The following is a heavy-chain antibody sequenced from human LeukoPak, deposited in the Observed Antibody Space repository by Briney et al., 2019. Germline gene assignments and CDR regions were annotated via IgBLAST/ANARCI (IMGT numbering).Heavy chain of an antibody. CDR2: IKQDGSEK. CDR1: GFTFSSYW. Sequence: GGSLRLSCAASGFTFSSYWMSWVRQAPGKGLGWVANIKQDGSEKYYVDSVKGRFTISRDNAKNSLYLQMNSLRAEDTAVYYCARSDSVPAANPLGYWGQGTLVTVSS. V-gene: IGHV3-7*01. CDR3: ARSDSVPAANPLGY. D-gene: IGHD2-2*01. J-gene: IGHJ4*02.